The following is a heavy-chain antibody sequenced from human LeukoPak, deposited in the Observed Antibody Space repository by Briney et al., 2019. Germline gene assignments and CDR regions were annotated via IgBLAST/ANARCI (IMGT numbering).Heavy chain of an antibody. J-gene: IGHJ4*02. CDR3: ARQRGDSSGYYFNY. CDR1: GGSISSSSYY. CDR2: IYYSGST. D-gene: IGHD3-22*01. V-gene: IGHV4-39*01. Sequence: KSSETLSLTCTVSGGSISSSSYYWGWIRQPPGKGLEWIGSIYYSGSTYYNPSLKSRVTISVDTSKNQFSLKPSSVTAADTAVYYCARQRGDSSGYYFNYWGQGTLVTVSS.